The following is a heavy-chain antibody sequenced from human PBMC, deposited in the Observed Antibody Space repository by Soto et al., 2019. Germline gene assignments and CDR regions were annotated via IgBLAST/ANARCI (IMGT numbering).Heavy chain of an antibody. CDR2: INPSGGST. Sequence: GASVKVSCKASGYTFTSYYMHWVRQAPGQGLEWMGIINPSGGSTSYAQKFQGRVTMTRNTSIRTAYMELSSLRSEDTAVYYCASSYSSSDHGHYSSYYCMDAWGQATTVTV. D-gene: IGHD6-6*01. CDR1: GYTFTSYY. J-gene: IGHJ6*02. V-gene: IGHV1-46*01. CDR3: ASSYSSSDHGHYSSYYCMDA.